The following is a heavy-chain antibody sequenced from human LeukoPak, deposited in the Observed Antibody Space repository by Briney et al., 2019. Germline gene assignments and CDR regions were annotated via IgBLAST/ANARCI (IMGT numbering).Heavy chain of an antibody. Sequence: ASETLSLTCTVSGGSISSYYWSWIRQPAGKGLEWIGRLHTSGSTSYNPSLKSRVTMPVDTSKNQFSLNLSSVTAADTAIYFCARDFTMIRGGFDPWGQGILVTISS. D-gene: IGHD3-10*01. J-gene: IGHJ5*02. V-gene: IGHV4-4*07. CDR1: GGSISSYY. CDR3: ARDFTMIRGGFDP. CDR2: LHTSGST.